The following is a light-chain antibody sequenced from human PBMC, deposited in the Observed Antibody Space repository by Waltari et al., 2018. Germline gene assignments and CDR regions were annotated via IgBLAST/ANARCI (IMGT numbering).Light chain of an antibody. CDR2: DVN. Sequence: SALTQPASVSASPGQSIAISCTATNTDLGDFNLVSWYQQHPGEAARLLMYDVNVRPSGISKRVSGSKSGNTASLIISGLQAEDEADYYCCSFTTRRTYVFGTGTKVTVL. J-gene: IGLJ1*01. CDR1: NTDLGDFNL. V-gene: IGLV2-14*03. CDR3: CSFTTRRTYV.